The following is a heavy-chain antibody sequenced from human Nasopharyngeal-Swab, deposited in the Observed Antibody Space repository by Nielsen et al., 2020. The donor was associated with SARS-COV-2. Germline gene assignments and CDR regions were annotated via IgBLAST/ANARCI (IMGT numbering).Heavy chain of an antibody. Sequence: ASVQVSCKASGYSFSNYALHWVRQAPGQRLEWMGWINAGNTMTKYSQKLQGRVTITRDTSASTAYMELSSLTSEDTAVYYCATEYRYGPSFDSWGQGSLVTVSS. CDR3: ATEYRYGPSFDS. J-gene: IGHJ4*02. V-gene: IGHV1-3*01. CDR1: GYSFSNYA. CDR2: INAGNTMT. D-gene: IGHD4/OR15-4a*01.